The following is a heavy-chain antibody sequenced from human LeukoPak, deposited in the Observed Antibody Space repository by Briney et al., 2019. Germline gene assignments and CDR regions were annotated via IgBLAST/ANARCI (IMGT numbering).Heavy chain of an antibody. D-gene: IGHD6-13*01. J-gene: IGHJ3*02. Sequence: GGSLRLSCAASGSIFSSYWMAWVPQAPGKGLEWVANIKEDETAKYYVDSVRGRFTSSRDNAKNSLYLQMNSLRAEDTAVYYCARALEAGIFDIWGQGTLVTVSS. CDR2: IKEDETAK. V-gene: IGHV3-7*01. CDR1: GSIFSSYW. CDR3: ARALEAGIFDI.